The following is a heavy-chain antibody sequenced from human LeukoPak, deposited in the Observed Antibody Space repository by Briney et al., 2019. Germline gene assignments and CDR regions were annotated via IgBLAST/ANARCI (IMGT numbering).Heavy chain of an antibody. CDR1: GFTVSSNY. CDR2: IYSGGST. D-gene: IGHD6-6*01. CDR3: ARAFSSSSSGFDY. J-gene: IGHJ4*02. V-gene: IGHV3-53*01. Sequence: PGGSLRLSCAASGFTVSSNYMSWVRQAPGKGLEWVSVIYSGGSTYYADSVKGRFTISRDNSKNTLYLQMNSLRAEDTAVYYCARAFSSSSSGFDYWGQGTLVTVSS.